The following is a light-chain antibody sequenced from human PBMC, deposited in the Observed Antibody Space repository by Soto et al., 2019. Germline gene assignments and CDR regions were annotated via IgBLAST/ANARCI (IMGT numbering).Light chain of an antibody. CDR2: RAS. V-gene: IGKV3-15*01. CDR1: QSVGSN. Sequence: ETVMTQSPATLSVSPGESATLSCRASQSVGSNLAWYQQKPGQAPSLLIYRASTRATGIPARSSGRGSGTEFTLTISSLQSEDFAVYYCQQYYDWPEYTFGQGSKLEIK. J-gene: IGKJ2*01. CDR3: QQYYDWPEYT.